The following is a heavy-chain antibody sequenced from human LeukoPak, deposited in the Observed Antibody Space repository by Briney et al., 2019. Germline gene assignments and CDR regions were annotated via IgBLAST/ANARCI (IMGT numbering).Heavy chain of an antibody. J-gene: IGHJ4*01. D-gene: IGHD6-19*01. Sequence: PGGALPLSCAASGFPVSSNYVSWVRQAPGKGLEWVSVIYSGGSTNYADSVKGRFTISRDNSKNTLYLQMNSLRAEDTAVYYCARGSILVAEWAADYWGHGTLVTVSS. CDR3: ARGSILVAEWAADY. CDR2: IYSGGST. V-gene: IGHV3-53*01. CDR1: GFPVSSNY.